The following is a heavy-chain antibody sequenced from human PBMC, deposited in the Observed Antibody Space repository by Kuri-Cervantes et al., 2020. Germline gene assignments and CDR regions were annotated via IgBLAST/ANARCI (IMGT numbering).Heavy chain of an antibody. D-gene: IGHD5-12*01. CDR2: IIPIFGTA. J-gene: IGHJ5*02. Sequence: SVKVSCKASGGTFSSHAISWVRQAPGQGLEWMGGIIPIFGTANYAQKFQGRVTMTRDTSTSTVYMELSSLRSEDTAVYYCASGYDFWWFDPWGQGTLVTVSS. V-gene: IGHV1-69*05. CDR3: ASGYDFWWFDP. CDR1: GGTFSSHA.